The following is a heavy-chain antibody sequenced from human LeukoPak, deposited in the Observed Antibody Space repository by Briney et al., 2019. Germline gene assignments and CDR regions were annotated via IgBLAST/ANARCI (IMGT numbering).Heavy chain of an antibody. CDR2: ISYSSRAR. CDR3: ARAYCSSTSCFG. V-gene: IGHV3-48*01. J-gene: IGHJ4*02. CDR1: GFTFSSYN. Sequence: GGSLRLSCAASGFTFSSYNMNWVRQAPGKGLEWGSSISYSSRARYYADSVKGRFTISRDNFKDSLYLQMGSLRAEDTAVYYCARAYCSSTSCFGWGQGTLVTVSS. D-gene: IGHD2-2*01.